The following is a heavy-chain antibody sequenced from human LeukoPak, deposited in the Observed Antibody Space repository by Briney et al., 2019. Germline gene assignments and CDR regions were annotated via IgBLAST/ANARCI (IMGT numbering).Heavy chain of an antibody. CDR3: ATIRNDYGVPGVAY. D-gene: IGHD4-17*01. Sequence: SETLSLTCTVSGGSVSNDNHCWSWIRQPPGKGLEWIGYVNYSGSTKYNPSLKSRVSISADTSRSQVSLKLSSVTAADTAVYYCATIRNDYGVPGVAYWGQGTLVTVSS. V-gene: IGHV4-61*01. CDR1: GGSVSNDNHC. J-gene: IGHJ4*02. CDR2: VNYSGST.